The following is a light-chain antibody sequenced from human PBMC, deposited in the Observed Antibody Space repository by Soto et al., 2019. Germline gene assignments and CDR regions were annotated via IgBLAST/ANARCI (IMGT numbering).Light chain of an antibody. J-gene: IGKJ1*01. CDR1: QSISSW. CDR2: HAS. CDR3: QQYMSYS. Sequence: DIQMTQYPSTLSASVKDRVTITCRASQSISSWLAWYQQKPGTAPKLLIYHASTLESGVPSRFSGSGSGTEFTLTISSLQPDDFATYYCQQYMSYSVGQGTKVDI. V-gene: IGKV1-5*01.